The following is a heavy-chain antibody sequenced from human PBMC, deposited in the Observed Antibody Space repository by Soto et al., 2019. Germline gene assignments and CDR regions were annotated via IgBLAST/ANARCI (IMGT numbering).Heavy chain of an antibody. CDR3: AKGGSYYYYGMDV. CDR2: ISGSGGST. Sequence: EVQLLESGGGLVQPGGSLRLSCAASGFTFSSYAMSWVRQAPGKGLEWVSAISGSGGSTYYADSVKGRFTISRDNSKNTLYLQMNSLRAEDTPVYYCAKGGSYYYYGMDVWGQGTTVTVSS. CDR1: GFTFSSYA. V-gene: IGHV3-23*01. J-gene: IGHJ6*02.